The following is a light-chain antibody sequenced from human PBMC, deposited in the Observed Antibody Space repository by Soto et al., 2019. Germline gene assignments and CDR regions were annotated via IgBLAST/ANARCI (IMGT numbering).Light chain of an antibody. V-gene: IGLV2-14*01. CDR3: SSYTSSSTLP. CDR2: DVS. Sequence: QSALTQPAAVSGSPGQSITISCTGTSSDVGGYNYVSWYQQHPGKAPKLMIYDVSNRPSGVSNRFSGSKSGNTASLTISGLQAEGEADYYCSSYTSSSTLPFGTGTKVTVL. CDR1: SSDVGGYNY. J-gene: IGLJ1*01.